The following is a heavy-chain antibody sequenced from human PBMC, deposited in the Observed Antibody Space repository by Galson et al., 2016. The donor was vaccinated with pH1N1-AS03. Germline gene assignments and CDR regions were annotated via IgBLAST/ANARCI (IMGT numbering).Heavy chain of an antibody. CDR1: GYTFTAYG. CDR3: AREGFRRRLVLPGALEV. Sequence: SVKVSCKVSGYTFTAYGVSWVRQAPGQGLQWMGWISTHNGDTNYAQNFHGRVTLTTDTSTSTVYLELRSLQSDDTAVYYCAREGFRRRLVLPGALEVWGQGTMLTVSS. CDR2: ISTHNGDT. D-gene: IGHD2/OR15-2a*01. J-gene: IGHJ3*01. V-gene: IGHV1-18*01.